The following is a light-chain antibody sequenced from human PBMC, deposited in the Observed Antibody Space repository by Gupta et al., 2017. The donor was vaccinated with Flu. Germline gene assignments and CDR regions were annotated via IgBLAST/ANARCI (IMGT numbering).Light chain of an antibody. V-gene: IGKV2-28*01. CDR1: QSLLNSNGYNY. J-gene: IGKJ4*01. CDR2: LGS. Sequence: IVLTQSPLSLPVTPGEAASISCRSRQSLLNSNGYNYLDWYLQKPGQSPQLLIYLGSNRASGVPDRFSGSGSGTDFTLKISRVEAEDVGIYYCMQALQTPLTFGGGTKVEIK. CDR3: MQALQTPLT.